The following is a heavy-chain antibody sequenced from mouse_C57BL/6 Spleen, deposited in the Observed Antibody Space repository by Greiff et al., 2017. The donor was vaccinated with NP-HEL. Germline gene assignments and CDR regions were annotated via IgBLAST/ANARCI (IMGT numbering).Heavy chain of an antibody. D-gene: IGHD2-4*01. CDR3: ARWDYDYWYFDV. CDR2: INPSTGGT. CDR1: GYSFTGYY. J-gene: IGHJ1*03. Sequence: VQLQQSGPELVKPGASVKISCKASGYSFTGYYMNWVKQSPEKSLEWIGEINPSTGGTTYNQKFKAKATLTVDKSSSTAYMQLKSLTSEDSAVYYCARWDYDYWYFDVWGTVTTVTVSS. V-gene: IGHV1-42*01.